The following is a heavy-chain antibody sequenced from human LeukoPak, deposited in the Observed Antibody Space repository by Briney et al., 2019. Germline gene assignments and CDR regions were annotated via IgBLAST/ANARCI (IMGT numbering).Heavy chain of an antibody. J-gene: IGHJ4*01. CDR2: IYHNGDV. V-gene: IGHV4-4*02. CDR3: AREVAAGSYRGFDY. Sequence: SGTLSLTCDVSGGSISTDNWWHWIRQSPGKGLEWIAEIYHNGDVHYNPSLKSRVTMSVDTSKNQFSLKVNSVTAADTATYFCAREVAAGSYRGFDYWGQGTLVTVSS. D-gene: IGHD6-19*01. CDR1: GGSISTDNW.